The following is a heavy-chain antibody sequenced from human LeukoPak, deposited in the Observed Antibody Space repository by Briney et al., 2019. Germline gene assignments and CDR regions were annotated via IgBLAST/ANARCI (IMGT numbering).Heavy chain of an antibody. CDR3: ARAEPNPPYDH. D-gene: IGHD1-14*01. J-gene: IGHJ4*02. V-gene: IGHV3-21*01. CDR1: GFTLSGYA. CDR2: IDTTSNYI. Sequence: GGSLRLSCAASGFTLSGYAMHWVRQAPGKGLEWVSSIDTTSNYIYYADSVKGRLTISRDNARNSLYLQMNSLTADDTAVYYCARAEPNPPYDHWGQGTLVTVSS.